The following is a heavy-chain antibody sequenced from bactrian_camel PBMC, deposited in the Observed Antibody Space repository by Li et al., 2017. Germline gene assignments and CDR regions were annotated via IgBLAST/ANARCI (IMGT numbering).Heavy chain of an antibody. D-gene: IGHD4*01. J-gene: IGHJ4*01. CDR2: IENAGGT. CDR1: ETIARRWY. CDR3: ATGPRAGDWTIPNYQN. V-gene: IGHV3S53*01. Sequence: HVQLVESGGGSVETGGSLRLSCAQSETIARRWYMAWFRQAPGKERGGVACIENAGGTHYADSVKGRFTVSRDAAKSTVYLDMINLKLDDTAMYYCATGPRAGDWTIPNYQNWGQGTQVTVS.